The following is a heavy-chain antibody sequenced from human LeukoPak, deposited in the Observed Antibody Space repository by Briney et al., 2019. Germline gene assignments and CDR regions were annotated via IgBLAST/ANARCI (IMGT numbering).Heavy chain of an antibody. CDR3: ARAREFDY. Sequence: PGRSLRLSCAASGFTFSSYAMHWVRQAPGKGLEWVAVISYDGSNKYYADSVKGRFTISRDNSKSTLYLQMNSLRAEDTAVYYCARAREFDYWGQGTLVTVSS. CDR2: ISYDGSNK. CDR1: GFTFSSYA. J-gene: IGHJ4*02. V-gene: IGHV3-30-3*01.